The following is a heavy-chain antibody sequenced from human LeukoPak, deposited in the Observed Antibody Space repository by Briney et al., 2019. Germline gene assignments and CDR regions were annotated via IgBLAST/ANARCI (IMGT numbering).Heavy chain of an antibody. CDR2: INPSGGST. V-gene: IGHV1-46*01. CDR3: ARDRVGATAEFDY. CDR1: GYTFTSYY. D-gene: IGHD1-26*01. Sequence: ASVKVSCKASGYTFTSYYMHWVRQAPGQGLEWMGIINPSGGSTSYAQKFQGRVTITRDMSTSTVYMELSSLRSEDTAVYYCARDRVGATAEFDYWGQGTLVTVSS. J-gene: IGHJ4*02.